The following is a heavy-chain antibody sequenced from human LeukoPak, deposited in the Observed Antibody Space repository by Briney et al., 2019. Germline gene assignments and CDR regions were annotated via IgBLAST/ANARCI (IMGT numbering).Heavy chain of an antibody. Sequence: PGGSLRLSCAASGFTFSSYSMNWVRQAPGKGLEWVSSISSSSSYIYYADSVKGRFTISRDNAKNSLYLQMNSLRAEDTAVYYCARGEGSSSPQNDYWGQGTLVTVSS. V-gene: IGHV3-21*01. CDR3: ARGEGSSSPQNDY. CDR2: ISSSSSYI. J-gene: IGHJ4*02. D-gene: IGHD6-6*01. CDR1: GFTFSSYS.